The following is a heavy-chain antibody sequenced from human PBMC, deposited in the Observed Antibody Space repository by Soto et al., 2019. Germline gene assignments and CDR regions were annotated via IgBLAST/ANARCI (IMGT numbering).Heavy chain of an antibody. J-gene: IGHJ5*02. Sequence: SETLSLTCTVSGGSISSYYCSWIRQPPGKGLEWIGYIYYSGSTNYNPSLKSRVTISVDTSKNQFSLKLSSVTAADTAVYYCARSPGIAAAGIRFLWFNPWGQGTLFTVSS. CDR1: GGSISSYY. CDR3: ARSPGIAAAGIRFLWFNP. D-gene: IGHD6-13*01. CDR2: IYYSGST. V-gene: IGHV4-59*01.